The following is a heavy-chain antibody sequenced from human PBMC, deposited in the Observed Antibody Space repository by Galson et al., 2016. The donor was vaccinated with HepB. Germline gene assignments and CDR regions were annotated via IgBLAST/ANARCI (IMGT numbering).Heavy chain of an antibody. V-gene: IGHV3-11*06. CDR3: TRGRTSFDD. Sequence: SLRLSCAASGFTFSDYYMSWIRQAPGKGLEWVSYISSSTYTNYADSVKGRFTISRDNAENTLYLQLNSLRVEDTAVYYCTRGRTSFDDWGQGTLVTVSS. CDR1: GFTFSDYY. J-gene: IGHJ4*02. CDR2: ISSSTYT.